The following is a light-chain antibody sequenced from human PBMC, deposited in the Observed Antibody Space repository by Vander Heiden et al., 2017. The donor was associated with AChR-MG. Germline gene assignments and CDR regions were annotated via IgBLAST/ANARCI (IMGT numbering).Light chain of an antibody. Sequence: SVLTQPPSASGTPGQRVTRPCPGSSSTTGSNFVYWYQQLPGPAPKPLIYRNNQRPSVVPDRCSGSKSGTSASLASSGLRSEDEADYYCAAWDDSLSGSWVFGGGTKLTVL. CDR1: SSTTGSNF. CDR2: RNN. J-gene: IGLJ3*02. CDR3: AAWDDSLSGSWV. V-gene: IGLV1-47*01.